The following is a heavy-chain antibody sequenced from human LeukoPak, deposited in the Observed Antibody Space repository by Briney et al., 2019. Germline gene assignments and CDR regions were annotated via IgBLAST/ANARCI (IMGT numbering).Heavy chain of an antibody. J-gene: IGHJ5*02. CDR3: ASSGYQPLGGEFDP. CDR2: IYHSGST. V-gene: IGHV4-38-2*01. Sequence: SETLSLTCAVSGYSISSGYYWGWIRQPPGKGLEWIGSIYHSGSTYYNPSLKSRVTISVDTSKNQFSLKLSSVTAADTAVYYCASSGYQPLGGEFDPWGQGTLVTVSS. CDR1: GYSISSGYY. D-gene: IGHD2-2*01.